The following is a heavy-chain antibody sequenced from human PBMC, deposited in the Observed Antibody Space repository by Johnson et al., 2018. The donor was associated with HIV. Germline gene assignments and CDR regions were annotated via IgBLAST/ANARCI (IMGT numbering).Heavy chain of an antibody. CDR3: ARDLENGDDYVWGSYQLGAFDI. J-gene: IGHJ3*02. CDR2: IGTAGDT. CDR1: GFTFSSYD. V-gene: IGHV3-13*01. Sequence: VQLVESGGGVVQPGRSLRLSCAASGFTFSSYDMHWVRQATGKGLEWVSAIGTAGDTYYPGSVKGRFTISRENAKNSLYLQMNSLRAGDTAVYYCARDLENGDDYVWGSYQLGAFDIWGQGTMVTVSS. D-gene: IGHD3-16*02.